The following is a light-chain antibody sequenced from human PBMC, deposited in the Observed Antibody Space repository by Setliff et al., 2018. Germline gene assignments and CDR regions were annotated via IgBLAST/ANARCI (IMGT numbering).Light chain of an antibody. V-gene: IGLV2-14*03. Sequence: QSVLTQPASVSGSPGQSITISCSGTIGDVGAYDLVSWYKQHPGKAPKLIISDVSNRPSGVSNRFSGSKSGNTASLTISGLQAEDEADYYCSAYTSSSTYVFGTGTKVTVL. J-gene: IGLJ1*01. CDR1: IGDVGAYDL. CDR3: SAYTSSSTYV. CDR2: DVS.